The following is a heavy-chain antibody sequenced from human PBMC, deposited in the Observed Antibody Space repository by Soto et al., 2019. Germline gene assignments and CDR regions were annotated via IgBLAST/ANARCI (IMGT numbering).Heavy chain of an antibody. Sequence: SETLSLTCAVSGSSFTSNNWWTWVRQPPGQGLEWIGEIYRTGSTNFNPSLKSRVTISLDKSENQFSLKVTSLTAADTAVYYCASRDPGTSVDYWGQGTLVTVSS. CDR2: IYRTGST. CDR1: GSSFTSNNW. CDR3: ASRDPGTSVDY. D-gene: IGHD1-7*01. V-gene: IGHV4-4*02. J-gene: IGHJ4*02.